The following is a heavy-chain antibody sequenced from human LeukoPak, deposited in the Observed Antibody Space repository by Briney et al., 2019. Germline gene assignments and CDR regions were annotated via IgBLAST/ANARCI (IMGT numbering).Heavy chain of an antibody. CDR3: ATYDPNDY. D-gene: IGHD2-8*01. Sequence: GGSLRLSCAASGFTFSGYSMNWVRQAPGKGLEWVSTVSDSGDSTYYADSVEGRFTISRDNSKDALFLQMNSLRAEDTAVYYCATYDPNDYWGQGTLVTVSS. J-gene: IGHJ4*02. V-gene: IGHV3-23*01. CDR1: GFTFSGYS. CDR2: VSDSGDST.